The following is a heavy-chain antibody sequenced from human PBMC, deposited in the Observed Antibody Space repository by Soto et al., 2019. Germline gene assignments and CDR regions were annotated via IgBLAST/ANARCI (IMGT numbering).Heavy chain of an antibody. V-gene: IGHV1-2*02. D-gene: IGHD5-18*01. CDR2: INPNSGGT. Sequence: ASVKVSCKASGYTFTGYYMHWVRQAPGQGLEWMGWINPNSGGTNYAQKFQGRVTMTRDTSISTAYMELSRLRSDDTAVYYCARERGGGYSYGKYYYYYGMDVWGQGTTVTVSS. CDR1: GYTFTGYY. CDR3: ARERGGGYSYGKYYYYYGMDV. J-gene: IGHJ6*02.